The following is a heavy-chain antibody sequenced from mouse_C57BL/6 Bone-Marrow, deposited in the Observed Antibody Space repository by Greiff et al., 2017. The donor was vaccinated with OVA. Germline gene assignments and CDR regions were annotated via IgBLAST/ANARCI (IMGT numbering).Heavy chain of an antibody. Sequence: DVKLQESGAELVRPGASVKLSCTASGFNIKDDYMHWVKQRPEQGLEWIGWIDPANGDTEYASKFQGKAPITADTSSNTAYLQLSSLTSEDTAVYYCTTWAYYSNGAWFAYWGQGTLVTVSA. CDR1: GFNIKDDY. J-gene: IGHJ3*01. CDR3: TTWAYYSNGAWFAY. V-gene: IGHV14-4*01. D-gene: IGHD2-5*01. CDR2: IDPANGDT.